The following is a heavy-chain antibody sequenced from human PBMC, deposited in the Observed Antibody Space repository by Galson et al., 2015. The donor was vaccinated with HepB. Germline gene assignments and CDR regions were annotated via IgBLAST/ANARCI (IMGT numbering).Heavy chain of an antibody. CDR3: ARDRDKCYDTSAVAH. CDR2: ISSSSNYI. Sequence: SLRLSCAASGFTLSDYYMSWIRQAPGKGLEWVSWISSSSNYINYGDSVKGRFIVSRDNAKNLLSLELNSLRPDDTAVYYCARDRDKCYDTSAVAHWGQGTLVTVSS. V-gene: IGHV3-11*05. D-gene: IGHD3-22*01. CDR1: GFTLSDYY. J-gene: IGHJ4*02.